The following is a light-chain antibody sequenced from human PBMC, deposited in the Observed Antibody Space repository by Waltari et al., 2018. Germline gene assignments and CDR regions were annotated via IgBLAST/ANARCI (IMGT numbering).Light chain of an antibody. CDR3: TSFSTISTSL. CDR2: DVT. Sequence: WYQHQSGKAPKLRIYDVTERPSGVSNRFSGSKSGNTASLTISGLQADDEADYYCTSFSTISTSLFGGGTKVTVL. V-gene: IGLV2-14*03. J-gene: IGLJ3*02.